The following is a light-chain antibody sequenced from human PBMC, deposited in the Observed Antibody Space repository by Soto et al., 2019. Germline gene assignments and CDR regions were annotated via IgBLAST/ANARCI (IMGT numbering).Light chain of an antibody. J-gene: IGKJ5*01. CDR3: QQRCKWPIP. CDR2: DAS. Sequence: VLKQSPATLSLSPGGRATLAYRASPSVRDYLAWYQQQPGPPPRLLIYDASNRATGIPPRFGGRGSGTDFTLTISSLAPEDCAVYYCQQRCKWPIPFGQGTRL. CDR1: PSVRDY. V-gene: IGKV3-11*01.